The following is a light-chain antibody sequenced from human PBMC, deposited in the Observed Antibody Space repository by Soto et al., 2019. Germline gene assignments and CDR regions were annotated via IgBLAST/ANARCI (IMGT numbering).Light chain of an antibody. CDR3: QQYYSYPFT. J-gene: IGKJ3*01. Sequence: DIVMTQSPDSLAVALGERATMNCKSSRSILSSSNNKNYLAWYQQKPGQPPTLLIYWASTRQSGVPERFSGSGSGTDFTLTISSLQAEDVGVYYCQQYYSYPFTFGPGTKVDIK. CDR2: WAS. CDR1: RSILSSSNNKNY. V-gene: IGKV4-1*01.